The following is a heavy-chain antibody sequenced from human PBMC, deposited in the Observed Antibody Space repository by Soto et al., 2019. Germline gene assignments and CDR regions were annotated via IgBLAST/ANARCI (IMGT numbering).Heavy chain of an antibody. CDR1: GYTFTSYG. D-gene: IGHD6-19*01. CDR3: ARNSRWIAVAGTGQNWFDP. J-gene: IGHJ5*02. V-gene: IGHV1-18*01. Sequence: GASVKVSCKASGYTFTSYGISWVRQAPGQGLEWMGWISAYNGNTNYAQKLQGRVTMTTDTSTSTAYMELRSLRSDDTAVYYCARNSRWIAVAGTGQNWFDPWGQGTLVTVSS. CDR2: ISAYNGNT.